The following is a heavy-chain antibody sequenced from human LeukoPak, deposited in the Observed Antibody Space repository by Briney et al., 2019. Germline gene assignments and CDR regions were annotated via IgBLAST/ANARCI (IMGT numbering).Heavy chain of an antibody. CDR3: AKDRTMIVYPSWFDP. D-gene: IGHD3-22*01. J-gene: IGHJ5*02. Sequence: GGSLRLSCAASGFTFSSYAMSWVRQAPGKGLEWVSAISGSGGSTYYADSVKGRFTISRDNSKNTLYLQMNSLRAEDTAVYYCAKDRTMIVYPSWFDPWGQGTLVTVSS. CDR2: ISGSGGST. V-gene: IGHV3-23*01. CDR1: GFTFSSYA.